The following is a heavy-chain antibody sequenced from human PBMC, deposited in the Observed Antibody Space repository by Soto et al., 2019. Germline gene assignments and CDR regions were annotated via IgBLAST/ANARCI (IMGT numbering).Heavy chain of an antibody. V-gene: IGHV3-66*01. D-gene: IGHD4-17*01. CDR1: GFTVSSNY. Sequence: GSLRLSCAASGFTVSSNYMSWVRQAPGKGLEWVSVIYSGGSTYYADSVKGRFTISRDNSKNTLYLQMNSLRAEDTAVYYCAREEELTTVTTDYYYYMDVWGKGTTVTVSS. CDR2: IYSGGST. CDR3: AREEELTTVTTDYYYYMDV. J-gene: IGHJ6*03.